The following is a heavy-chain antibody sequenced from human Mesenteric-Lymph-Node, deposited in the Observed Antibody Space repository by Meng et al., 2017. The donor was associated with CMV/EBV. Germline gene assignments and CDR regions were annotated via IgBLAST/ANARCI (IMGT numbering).Heavy chain of an antibody. D-gene: IGHD2-8*02. CDR3: AREGRTAGWWLYYFDY. J-gene: IGHJ4*02. CDR1: GSTFSDHS. Sequence: GGPLRLSCAASGSTFSDHSMDWFRQAPGKGLEWLGRTRNNADSHTTEYAASVEGRFTISRDDSKNSLYLQMNSLQTEDTAMYFCAREGRTAGWWLYYFDYWGQGALVTVSS. CDR2: TRNNADSHTT. V-gene: IGHV3-72*01.